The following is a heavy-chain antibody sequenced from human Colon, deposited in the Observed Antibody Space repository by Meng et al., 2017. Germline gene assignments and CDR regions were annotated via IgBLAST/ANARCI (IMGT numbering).Heavy chain of an antibody. Sequence: VALQGVGPGMVRPSETLSLICSGSGGSVSSAGYQWSWIRQPPGKGLEWIGYASTNYNPSLKSRVTISVDTSKNQFSLRLTSVTAADTAVYYCARDHMGSLDYWGQGILVTVSS. CDR2: AST. CDR1: GGSVSSAGYQ. D-gene: IGHD1-26*01. CDR3: ARDHMGSLDY. J-gene: IGHJ4*02. V-gene: IGHV4-61*08.